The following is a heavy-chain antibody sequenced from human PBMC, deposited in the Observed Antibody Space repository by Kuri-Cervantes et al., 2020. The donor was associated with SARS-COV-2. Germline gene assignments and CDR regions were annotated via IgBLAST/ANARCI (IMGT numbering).Heavy chain of an antibody. Sequence: GSLRLSCAVSGYSISSGYYWGWIRQPPGKGLEWIGSIYHSGSTYYNPSLKSRVTISVDTSKNQFSLKLSSVTAADTAVYYCARDSPEYSSSSSVPFDYWGQGTLVTVSS. J-gene: IGHJ4*02. V-gene: IGHV4-38-2*02. CDR3: ARDSPEYSSSSSVPFDY. CDR2: IYHSGST. CDR1: GYSISSGYY. D-gene: IGHD6-6*01.